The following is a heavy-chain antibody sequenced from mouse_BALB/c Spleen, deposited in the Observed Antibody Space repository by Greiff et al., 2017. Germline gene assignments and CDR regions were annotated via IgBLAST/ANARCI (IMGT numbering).Heavy chain of an antibody. J-gene: IGHJ4*01. CDR1: GYTFSSYW. Sequence: VQLVESGAELMKPGASVKISCKATGYTFSSYWIEWVKQRPGHGLEWIGEILPGSGSTNYNEKFKGKATFTADTSSNTAYMQLSSLTSEDSAVYYCARRNPYYGSSSYYAMDYWGQGTSVTVSS. CDR3: ARRNPYYGSSSYYAMDY. V-gene: IGHV1-9*01. D-gene: IGHD1-1*01. CDR2: ILPGSGST.